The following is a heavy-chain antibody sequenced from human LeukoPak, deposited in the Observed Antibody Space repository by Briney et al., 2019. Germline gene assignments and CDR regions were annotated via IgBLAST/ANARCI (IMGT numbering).Heavy chain of an antibody. CDR1: GYSISTDYY. J-gene: IGHJ4*02. CDR3: ARLAAWNYFDY. V-gene: IGHV4-38-2*01. Sequence: SETLSLTCAVSGYSISTDYYWGWIRQSPGKGLEWIVSVSHTGRTYYNPSLKSRITISLDTSKNQFSLKLSSVTAADTAVYYCARLAAWNYFDYWGQGTLVTVSS. CDR2: VSHTGRT. D-gene: IGHD5-12*01.